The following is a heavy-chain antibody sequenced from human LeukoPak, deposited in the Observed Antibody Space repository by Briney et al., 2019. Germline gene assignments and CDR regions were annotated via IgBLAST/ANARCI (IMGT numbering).Heavy chain of an antibody. CDR1: GGSIGGSGYY. J-gene: IGHJ4*02. D-gene: IGHD6-13*01. CDR2: IFQSGGT. V-gene: IGHV4-39*01. Sequence: PSETLSLTCFVSGGSIGGSGYYWGWVRQPPGEGLEWLGSIFQSGGTYYNSSLKSRVTISVDTSNDQFSLRVTSVTAADTAVYYCVCSSWAFDFWGQGTLVTVSS. CDR3: VCSSWAFDF.